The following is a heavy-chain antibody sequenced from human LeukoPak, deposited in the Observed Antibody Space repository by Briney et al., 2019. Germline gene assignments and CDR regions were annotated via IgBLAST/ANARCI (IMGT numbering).Heavy chain of an antibody. J-gene: IGHJ5*02. Sequence: SVKVSCKASGGTFRSYAISWVRQAPGQGLEWMGRIIPILGIANYAQKFQGRVMITAGKSTSTAYMELSSLRSEDTAVYYCARAEIAARLWFDPWGQGTLVTVSS. CDR1: GGTFRSYA. CDR2: IIPILGIA. V-gene: IGHV1-69*04. D-gene: IGHD6-6*01. CDR3: ARAEIAARLWFDP.